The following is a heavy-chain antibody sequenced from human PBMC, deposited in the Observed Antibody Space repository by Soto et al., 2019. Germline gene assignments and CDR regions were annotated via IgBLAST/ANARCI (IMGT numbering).Heavy chain of an antibody. CDR3: ARDGCGLTSNLGFPGS. Sequence: QVQLVQSGAEVKKPGSSVKVSCKASGGTFSSYAISWVRQAPGQGLEWMGGSIPIFGTANYAQKFQGRVTITADESPSTPYLELSSLRSEATAVYYCARDGCGLTSNLGFPGSWLQGPLVTVSS. CDR2: SIPIFGTA. D-gene: IGHD6-19*01. J-gene: IGHJ5*02. CDR1: GGTFSSYA. V-gene: IGHV1-69*12.